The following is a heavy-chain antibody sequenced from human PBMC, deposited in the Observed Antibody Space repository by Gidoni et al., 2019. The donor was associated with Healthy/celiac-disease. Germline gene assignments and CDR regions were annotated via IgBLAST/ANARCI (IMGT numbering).Heavy chain of an antibody. CDR2: IMPIFGTA. D-gene: IGHD1-7*01. J-gene: IGHJ4*02. CDR1: GGTFSSYA. V-gene: IGHV1-69*01. CDR3: ARVGGDNWNYGPFDY. Sequence: QAQLVQSGAEVKMPGSSVKVPCKAFGGTFSSYAISWVRQSPGQGLEWMGGIMPIFGTANDAQKFQGRVTITADESTSTAYMEVSSRRSENTAVYYCARVGGDNWNYGPFDYWGQGTLVTVSS.